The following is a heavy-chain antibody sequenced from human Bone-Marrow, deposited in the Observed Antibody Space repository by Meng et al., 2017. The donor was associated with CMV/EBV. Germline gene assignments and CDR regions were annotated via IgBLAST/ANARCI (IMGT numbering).Heavy chain of an antibody. V-gene: IGHV4-34*01. D-gene: IGHD2-2*01. Sequence: SETLSLTCAVYGGSFSGYYWSWIRQPPGKGLEWIGEINHSGSTNYNPSLKSRVTLSVDTSKNQFSLKLSSVTAADTAVYYCARAAAYQVPPYYYGMDVWGQGTTVTVSS. CDR2: INHSGST. CDR1: GGSFSGYY. CDR3: ARAAAYQVPPYYYGMDV. J-gene: IGHJ6*02.